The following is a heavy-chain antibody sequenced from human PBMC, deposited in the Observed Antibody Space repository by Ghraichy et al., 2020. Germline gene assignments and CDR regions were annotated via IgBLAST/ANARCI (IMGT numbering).Heavy chain of an antibody. CDR3: ARGFDYGDLAFDY. V-gene: IGHV4-34*01. Sequence: SETLSLTCAVYGGSFSGYYWCWIRQPPGKGLEWIGEINHSGSTNYNPSLKSRVTISVDTSTNQFSLKLSSVTAADTAVYYCARGFDYGDLAFDYWGQGTLVTVYS. D-gene: IGHD4-17*01. J-gene: IGHJ4*02. CDR2: INHSGST. CDR1: GGSFSGYY.